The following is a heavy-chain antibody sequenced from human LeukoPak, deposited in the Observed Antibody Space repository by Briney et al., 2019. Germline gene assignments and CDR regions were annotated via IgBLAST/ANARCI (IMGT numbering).Heavy chain of an antibody. D-gene: IGHD6-13*01. CDR3: AKDQVIAAAGTRKPIDY. CDR1: GFTFSSYA. J-gene: IGHJ4*02. Sequence: GGSLRLSCAASGFTFSSYAMSWVRQAPGKGLEWVSAISGSGGSTYYADSVKGRFTISRDNSKNTLYLQKNSLRAEDTAVYYCAKDQVIAAAGTRKPIDYWGQGTLVTVSS. V-gene: IGHV3-23*01. CDR2: ISGSGGST.